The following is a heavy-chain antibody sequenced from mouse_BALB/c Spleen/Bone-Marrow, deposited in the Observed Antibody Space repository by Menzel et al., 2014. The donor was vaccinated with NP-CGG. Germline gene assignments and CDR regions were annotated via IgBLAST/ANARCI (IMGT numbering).Heavy chain of an antibody. CDR1: GFNIKDTY. Sequence: VQLQQSGAELVKPGASVKLSCTASGFNIKDTYMHWVKQRPEQGLEWIGRIDPANGNTKYDPKFQGKATITADTSSNTAYLQLSSLTSEDTAVYYCARSGGYGNYVAWFPYWGQGTLVTDSA. CDR2: IDPANGNT. V-gene: IGHV14-3*02. CDR3: ARSGGYGNYVAWFPY. D-gene: IGHD2-10*02. J-gene: IGHJ3*01.